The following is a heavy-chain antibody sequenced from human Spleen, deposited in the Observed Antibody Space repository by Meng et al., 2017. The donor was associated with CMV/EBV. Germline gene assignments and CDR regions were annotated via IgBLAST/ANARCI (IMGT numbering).Heavy chain of an antibody. J-gene: IGHJ5*02. CDR3: TKRGPRDFWDNSAGNWFDP. D-gene: IGHD3-3*01. Sequence: GGSLRLSCAASGFTFSSYWMSWVRQAPGKGLEWVAFIRYDGRNRYYADSVKGRFIISRDNSKNILYLQMNSPRPEDTAVYYCTKRGPRDFWDNSAGNWFDPWGQGTLVTVSS. V-gene: IGHV3-30*02. CDR2: IRYDGRNR. CDR1: GFTFSSYW.